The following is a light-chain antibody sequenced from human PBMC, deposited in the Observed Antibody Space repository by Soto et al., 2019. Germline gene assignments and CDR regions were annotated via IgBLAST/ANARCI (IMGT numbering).Light chain of an antibody. CDR2: EHN. J-gene: IGLJ3*02. CDR1: TGSIASNY. Sequence: NFMLTQPHSVSESPGKTVTISCTRSTGSIASNYVQWFQQRPGSAPTTVIYEHNRRPSGVPDRFSGSIDSSSNSASLTFSGPKTEDEADYQCQSYDVSNWVFGGGTKLTVL. V-gene: IGLV6-57*03. CDR3: QSYDVSNWV.